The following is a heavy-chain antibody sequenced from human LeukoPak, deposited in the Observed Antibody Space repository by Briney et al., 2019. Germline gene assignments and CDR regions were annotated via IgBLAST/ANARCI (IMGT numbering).Heavy chain of an antibody. V-gene: IGHV3-23*01. CDR1: GFTLSSYA. J-gene: IGHJ4*02. Sequence: GGSLRLSCAASGFTLSSYAMSWVRQAPGKGLEWVSAISGSGGSTYYADSVKGRFTISRDNSKNTLYLQMNSLRAEDTAVYYCAKDHSELLLWFGEFFGEIDYWGQGTLVTVPS. CDR2: ISGSGGST. D-gene: IGHD3-10*01. CDR3: AKDHSELLLWFGEFFGEIDY.